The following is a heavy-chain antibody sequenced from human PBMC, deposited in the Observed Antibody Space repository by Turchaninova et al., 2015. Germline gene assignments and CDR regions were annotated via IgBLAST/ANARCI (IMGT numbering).Heavy chain of an antibody. Sequence: VGSWGGLVQPGGSLRLLCAASGFTFSDYWMYWVRQAPGKGLECVSGVRSDWNDTNYADSVKGRFTISRDNAKNTLHLQMNSLRAEDTAVYYCARGPYCITSTCFERGSFGLWGQGTMVTVSS. V-gene: IGHV3-74*02. D-gene: IGHD2-2*01. CDR1: GFTFSDYW. CDR2: VRSDWNDT. J-gene: IGHJ3*01. CDR3: ARGPYCITSTCFERGSFGL.